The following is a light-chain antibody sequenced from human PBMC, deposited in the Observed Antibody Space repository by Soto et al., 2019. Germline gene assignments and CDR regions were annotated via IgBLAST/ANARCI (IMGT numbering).Light chain of an antibody. CDR2: DAS. Sequence: EIVMAQAPDTLSVSPGESATLSCRASQDVSTNLAWFHQKPGQTPRLLIYDASNRATGIPARFSGSGSGTDFTLTISRLEPEDFAVYYCQQYGSSGTFGQGTKVDIK. V-gene: IGKV3-20*01. CDR3: QQYGSSGT. CDR1: QDVSTN. J-gene: IGKJ1*01.